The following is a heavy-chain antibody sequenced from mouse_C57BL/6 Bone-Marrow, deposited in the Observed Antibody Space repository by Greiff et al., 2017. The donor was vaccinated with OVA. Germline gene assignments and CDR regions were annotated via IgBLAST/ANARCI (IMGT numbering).Heavy chain of an antibody. CDR2: ISSGSSTI. CDR3: ARRIYYPWYFDV. CDR1: GFTFSDYG. V-gene: IGHV5-17*01. J-gene: IGHJ1*03. D-gene: IGHD2-1*01. Sequence: VQLKESGGGLVKPGGSLKLSCAASGFTFSDYGMHWVRQAPEQGLEWVAYISSGSSTIYYADTVKGRFTISRDNAKNTLFLQMTSLRSEDTAMYYCARRIYYPWYFDVWGTGTTVTVSS.